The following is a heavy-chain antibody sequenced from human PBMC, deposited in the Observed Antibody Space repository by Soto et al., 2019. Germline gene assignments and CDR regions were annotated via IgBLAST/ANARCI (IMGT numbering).Heavy chain of an antibody. CDR3: ARSWVTGKGGIDV. Sequence: QVQLVQSGGEVKKPGASVMVSCKASGYTFPSYGLCWVRQAPGQGLEWMGWINGYTGNTNYAQKFQGRVTMTTDTSTNTAYLDLWTLISDDTAVYYCARSWVTGKGGIDVWGQGTTVTVSS. V-gene: IGHV1-18*01. CDR1: GYTFPSYG. CDR2: INGYTGNT. J-gene: IGHJ6*02. D-gene: IGHD3-16*01.